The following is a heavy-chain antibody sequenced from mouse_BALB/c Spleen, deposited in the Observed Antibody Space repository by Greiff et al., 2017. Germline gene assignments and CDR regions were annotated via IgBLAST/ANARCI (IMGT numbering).Heavy chain of an antibody. CDR1: GFTFSSYG. V-gene: IGHV5-6*02. CDR3: ARHSPLPTTVKGWYFDV. J-gene: IGHJ1*01. CDR2: ISSGGSYT. Sequence: DVKLVESGGDLVKPGGSLKLSCAASGFTFSSYGMSWVRQTPDKRLEWVATISSGGSYTYYPDSVKGRFTISRDNAKNTLYLQMSSLKSEDTAMYYCARHSPLPTTVKGWYFDVWGAGTTVTVSS. D-gene: IGHD2-10*01.